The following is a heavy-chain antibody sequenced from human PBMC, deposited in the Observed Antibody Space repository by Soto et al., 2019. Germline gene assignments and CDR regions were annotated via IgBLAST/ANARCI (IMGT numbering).Heavy chain of an antibody. CDR1: GFSFSNYA. J-gene: IGHJ4*02. Sequence: EVQVLESGGGLVQPGGSLRLSCAASGFSFSNYAMTWVRQAPGKGLEWVSAITGSGVDTYYADSVKGRFAISRDNSKNALSLQMNSLRAEDTAIYYCAKKETTAMIYYYFDYWGQGTLVTVSS. D-gene: IGHD3-10*01. CDR2: ITGSGVDT. V-gene: IGHV3-23*01. CDR3: AKKETTAMIYYYFDY.